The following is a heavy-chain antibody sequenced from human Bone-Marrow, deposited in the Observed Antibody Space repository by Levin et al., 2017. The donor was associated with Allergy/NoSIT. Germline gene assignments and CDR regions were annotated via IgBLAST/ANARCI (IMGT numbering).Heavy chain of an antibody. CDR1: GYTFTSYN. CDR3: ARGDCYSGSCYGPDWFDP. J-gene: IGHJ5*02. Sequence: ASVKVSCKTSGYTFTSYNVYWVRQATGQGLDWMGYINPNSGNTGYAQKFQGRVTMTRNSSITTAYMELSGLRSEDTAMYYCARGDCYSGSCYGPDWFDPWGQGTQVTVSS. CDR2: INPNSGNT. D-gene: IGHD2-15*01. V-gene: IGHV1-8*01.